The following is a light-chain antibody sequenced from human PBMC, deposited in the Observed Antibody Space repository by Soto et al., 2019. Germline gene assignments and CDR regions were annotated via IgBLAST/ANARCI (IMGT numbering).Light chain of an antibody. CDR1: SSDVGGYNY. CDR2: DVS. CDR3: SSYTSSSTYV. J-gene: IGLJ1*01. V-gene: IGLV2-14*01. Sequence: QSALTQPASVSGSPGQSITISCTGTSSDVGGYNYVSWYQQHPGKAPKLMIYDVSNRPSVVSNRFSGSKSGNTASLTISGLLAEDEADYYCSSYTSSSTYVFGTGTKLTVL.